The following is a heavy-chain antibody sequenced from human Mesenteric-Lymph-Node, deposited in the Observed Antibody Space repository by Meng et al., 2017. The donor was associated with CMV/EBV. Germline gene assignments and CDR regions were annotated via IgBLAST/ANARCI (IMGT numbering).Heavy chain of an antibody. Sequence: GESLKISCAASGFTFSSYWMYWVRQAPGKGLEWVSRIRNDGSKTDYADSVKGRFTISRDNAKNTVYLQMNSLRAEDTAVYYCAREEDSSSWGGAFDIWGQGTLVTVSS. CDR2: IRNDGSKT. V-gene: IGHV3-74*01. J-gene: IGHJ3*02. CDR3: AREEDSSSWGGAFDI. CDR1: GFTFSSYW. D-gene: IGHD6-6*01.